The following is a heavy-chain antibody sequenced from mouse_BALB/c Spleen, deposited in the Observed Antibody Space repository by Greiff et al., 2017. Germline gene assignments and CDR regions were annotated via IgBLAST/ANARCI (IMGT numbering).Heavy chain of an antibody. CDR1: GFNIKDTY. CDR2: IDPANGNT. D-gene: IGHD2-1*01. Sequence: EVKLMESGAELVKPGASVKLSCTASGFNIKDTYMHWVKQRPEQGLEWIGRIDPANGNTKYDPKFQGKATITADTSSNTAYLQLSSLTSEDTAVYYCANGNYVGAMDYWGQGTSVTVSS. CDR3: ANGNYVGAMDY. V-gene: IGHV14-3*02. J-gene: IGHJ4*01.